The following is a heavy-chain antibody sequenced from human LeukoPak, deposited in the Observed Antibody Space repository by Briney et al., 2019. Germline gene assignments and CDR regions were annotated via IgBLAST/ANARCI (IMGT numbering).Heavy chain of an antibody. CDR3: ARARTRSSQSVTDY. Sequence: GSLRLSCAASGFTFSSYAMHWVRQAPGKGLEWVAVISYDGSNKYYADSVKGRFTISRDNSKNTLYLQMNSLRAEDTAVYYCARARTRSSQSVTDYWGQGTLVTVSS. V-gene: IGHV3-30-3*01. J-gene: IGHJ4*02. D-gene: IGHD6-13*01. CDR2: ISYDGSNK. CDR1: GFTFSSYA.